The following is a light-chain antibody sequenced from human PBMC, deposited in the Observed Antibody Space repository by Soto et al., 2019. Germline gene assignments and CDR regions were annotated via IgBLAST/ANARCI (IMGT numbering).Light chain of an antibody. V-gene: IGKV1-9*01. CDR2: GAS. CDR3: QQYNSYSIT. CDR1: QGVSIY. J-gene: IGKJ5*01. Sequence: IQLTQSPSSLSASVGDRVTITCRASQGVSIYLAWYQQKLGKAPKVLIYGASTLQAGVPSRFSGSGSGPDFTLTISSLQPEDFATYYCQQYNSYSITFGQGTRLEIK.